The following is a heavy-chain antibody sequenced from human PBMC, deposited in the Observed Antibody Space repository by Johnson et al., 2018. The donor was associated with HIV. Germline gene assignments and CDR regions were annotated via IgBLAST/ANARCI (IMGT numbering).Heavy chain of an antibody. CDR2: INQDGSEK. J-gene: IGHJ3*02. D-gene: IGHD2-2*01. V-gene: IGHV3-7*01. Sequence: MQLVESGGGVVQPGRSLRLSCAASGFTFSSFWMHWVRQTPGKGLEWVANINQDGSEKYYVDSARGRFTISRDNAKNSLYLQMSSLRAEDTAVYYCATDIVVVLALGGDAFDIWGQGTMVIVSS. CDR3: ATDIVVVLALGGDAFDI. CDR1: GFTFSSFW.